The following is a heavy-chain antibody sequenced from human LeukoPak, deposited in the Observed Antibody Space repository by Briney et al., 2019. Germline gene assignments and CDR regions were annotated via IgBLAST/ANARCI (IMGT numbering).Heavy chain of an antibody. CDR3: ARDHIVTYYYGSGSSEDAFDY. Sequence: GGSLRLSCAASGFTFSSYSMNWVRQAPGKGLEWVSYISSSSSTTYYADSVKGRFTISRDNAKNSLYLQMNSLRAEDTAVYYCARDHIVTYYYGSGSSEDAFDYWGQGTLVTVSS. J-gene: IGHJ4*02. CDR2: ISSSSSTT. CDR1: GFTFSSYS. V-gene: IGHV3-48*01. D-gene: IGHD3-10*01.